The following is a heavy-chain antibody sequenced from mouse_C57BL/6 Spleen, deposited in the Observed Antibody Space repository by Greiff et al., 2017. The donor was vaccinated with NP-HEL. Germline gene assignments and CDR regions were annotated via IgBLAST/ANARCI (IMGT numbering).Heavy chain of an antibody. CDR1: GYTFTDYE. J-gene: IGHJ2*01. CDR2: IDPETGGT. D-gene: IGHD2-1*01. V-gene: IGHV1-15*01. CDR3: TRLYYGNLGY. Sequence: VQLQQSGAELVRPGASVTLSCKASGYTFTDYEMHWVKQTPVHGLEWIGAIDPETGGTAYNQKFKGKAILTADKSSSTAYMELRSLTSEDSAVYYCTRLYYGNLGYWGQGTTLTVSS.